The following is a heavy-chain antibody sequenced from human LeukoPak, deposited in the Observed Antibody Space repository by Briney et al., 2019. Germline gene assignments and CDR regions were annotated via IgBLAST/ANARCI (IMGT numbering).Heavy chain of an antibody. Sequence: SVKVSCKASGGTFSSYAISWVRQAPGQGLEWMGRIIPIFGIANYAQKFQGRATITADKSTSTAYMELSSLRSEDTAVYYCATSGFSGRLFDYWGQGTLVTVSS. D-gene: IGHD1-26*01. V-gene: IGHV1-69*04. J-gene: IGHJ4*02. CDR3: ATSGFSGRLFDY. CDR2: IIPIFGIA. CDR1: GGTFSSYA.